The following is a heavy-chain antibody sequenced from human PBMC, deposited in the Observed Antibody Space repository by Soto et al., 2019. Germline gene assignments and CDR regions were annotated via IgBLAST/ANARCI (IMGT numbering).Heavy chain of an antibody. CDR3: ARDPDTSSKIDY. D-gene: IGHD2-2*01. CDR2: ISSSGGAL. Sequence: QVQLVESGGDLVKPGGSLRLSCEASGFTFSDHYMSWVRQAPGKGLEWISYISSSGGALYYADSVKGRFTISRDNTKNSLYLQMNSLRAEDTAVYYCARDPDTSSKIDYWGPGTLVTVSS. V-gene: IGHV3-11*01. CDR1: GFTFSDHY. J-gene: IGHJ4*02.